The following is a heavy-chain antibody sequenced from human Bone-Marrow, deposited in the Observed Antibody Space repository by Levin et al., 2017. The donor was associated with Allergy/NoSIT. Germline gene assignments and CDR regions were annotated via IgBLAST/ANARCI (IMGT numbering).Heavy chain of an antibody. J-gene: IGHJ6*03. CDR2: IYYSGST. Sequence: SQTLSLTCTVSGGSISTYYWSWLRQPPEKRLEWIGYIYYSGSTKYNPSLKSRVTLLVDTSKNLFSLKLSSVTAADSAVYFCARAIPSGGNSYYYYYMDVWGKGTTVTVSS. V-gene: IGHV4-59*01. CDR1: GGSISTYY. D-gene: IGHD4-23*01. CDR3: ARAIPSGGNSYYYYYMDV.